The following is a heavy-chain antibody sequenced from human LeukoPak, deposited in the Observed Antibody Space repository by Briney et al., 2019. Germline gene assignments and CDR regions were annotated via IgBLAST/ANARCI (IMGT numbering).Heavy chain of an antibody. CDR2: IYTSGST. CDR3: ARVAMNYDSSGYYFNWYFDL. V-gene: IGHV4-61*02. CDR1: GGSISSGSYY. J-gene: IGHJ2*01. D-gene: IGHD3-22*01. Sequence: SQTLSLTCTVSGGSISSGSYYWSWIRQPAGKGLEWIARIYTSGSTNYNPSLKSRVTISVDTSKNQFSLKLSSVTAADTAVYYCARVAMNYDSSGYYFNWYFDLWGRGTLVTVSS.